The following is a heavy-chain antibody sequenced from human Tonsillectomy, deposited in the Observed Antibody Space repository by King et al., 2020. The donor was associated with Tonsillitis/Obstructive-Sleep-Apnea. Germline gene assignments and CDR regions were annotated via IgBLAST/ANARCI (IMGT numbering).Heavy chain of an antibody. CDR1: GFNFNEYA. V-gene: IGHV3-9*01. Sequence: VQLVESGGGLVQPGRSLRLSCAASGFNFNEYAMHWVRQVPGKGLEWVSGINRNSGSIGYVDSVKGRFIISRDNAKNSLYLQMNSLRAEDTAFYFCAKDTRGWVSSPNWFDTWGQGTLVTVSS. D-gene: IGHD6-13*01. CDR2: INRNSGSI. J-gene: IGHJ5*02. CDR3: AKDTRGWVSSPNWFDT.